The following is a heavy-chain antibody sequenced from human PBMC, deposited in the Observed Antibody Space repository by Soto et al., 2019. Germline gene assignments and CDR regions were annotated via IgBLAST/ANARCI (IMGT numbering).Heavy chain of an antibody. CDR1: GFTFSSFA. Sequence: GGSLRLSCAASGFTFSSFAMSWVRQAPGKGLEWVSAIASSGDSTYYTDSVKGRFTISRDNSKNTLYLQMNSLRAEDTAVYYCAKEDYWNPEFSYYYYMDVWGKGTTVTVSS. CDR3: AKEDYWNPEFSYYYYMDV. J-gene: IGHJ6*03. D-gene: IGHD3-3*01. CDR2: IASSGDST. V-gene: IGHV3-23*01.